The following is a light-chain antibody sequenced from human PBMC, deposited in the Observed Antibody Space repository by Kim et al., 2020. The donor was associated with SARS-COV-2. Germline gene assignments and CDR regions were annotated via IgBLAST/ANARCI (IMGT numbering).Light chain of an antibody. CDR3: QVWDDTNDHVI. CDR2: YDK. CDR1: NIESKR. Sequence: APGETATITGGGHNIESKRVHWYQQRPGQAPTLVIYYDKDRPSGIPERFSGSNSGNTATLTINRVEAGDEADYYCQVWDDTNDHVIFGEGTQLTVL. J-gene: IGLJ2*01. V-gene: IGLV3-21*04.